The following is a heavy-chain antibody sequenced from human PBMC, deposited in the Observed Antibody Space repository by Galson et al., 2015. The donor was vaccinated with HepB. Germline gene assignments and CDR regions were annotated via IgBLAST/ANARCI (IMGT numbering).Heavy chain of an antibody. CDR1: GFSFTPTGVG. J-gene: IGHJ4*02. CDR3: ARDSTSYLYLYS. D-gene: IGHD3-10*01. V-gene: IGHV2-5*02. CDR2: IYWDDDK. Sequence: PALVKPTQTLTLTCTFSGFSFTPTGVGVSWFRQPPGKALEWLAVIYWDDDKRYSPSLKSRLTVTKDTSRNQVVLTMTNMDPVDTATYFCARDSTSYLYLYSWGLGTLVTVSS.